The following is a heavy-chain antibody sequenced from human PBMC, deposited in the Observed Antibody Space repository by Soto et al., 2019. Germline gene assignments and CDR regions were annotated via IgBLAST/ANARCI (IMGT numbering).Heavy chain of an antibody. CDR2: ISSSSSHI. CDR1: GFTFSSYS. CDR3: ARTIAVAGPAHFDY. J-gene: IGHJ4*02. Sequence: GGSLRLSCAASGFTFSSYSMNWVRQAPGKGLEWVSSISSSSSHIYYADSVKGRFTISRDNAKNSLYLQMNSLRAEDTAVYYCARTIAVAGPAHFDYWGQGTLVTVSS. V-gene: IGHV3-21*01. D-gene: IGHD6-19*01.